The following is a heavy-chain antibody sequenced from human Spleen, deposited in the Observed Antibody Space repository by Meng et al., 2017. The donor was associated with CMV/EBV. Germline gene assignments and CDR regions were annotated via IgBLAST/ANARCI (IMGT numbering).Heavy chain of an antibody. CDR3: ARGDGDSGAYGMDV. CDR2: ISTSSTYI. D-gene: IGHD6-25*01. Sequence: GESLKISCAASGFNFDDYAMHWVRLPPGKGLEWVSTISTSSTYIYYVDSMKGRLTISRDNAKNSLYLQMNSLRAEDTAVYYCARGDGDSGAYGMDVWGQGTTVTVS. J-gene: IGHJ6*02. V-gene: IGHV3-21*01. CDR1: GFNFDDYA.